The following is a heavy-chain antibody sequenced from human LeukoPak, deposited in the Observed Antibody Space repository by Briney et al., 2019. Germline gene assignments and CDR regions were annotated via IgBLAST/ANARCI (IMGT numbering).Heavy chain of an antibody. CDR1: GGSISTYY. Sequence: PSETLSLTCTVSGGSISTYYWSWIRQPPGKGLEWIAYIDYSASTYYNPSLKSRVTISVDRSKNQFSLKLTSVTAADTAVYYCARRSGGNSLFDYWGQGTLVTVSS. D-gene: IGHD4-23*01. CDR2: IDYSAST. J-gene: IGHJ4*02. V-gene: IGHV4-59*12. CDR3: ARRSGGNSLFDY.